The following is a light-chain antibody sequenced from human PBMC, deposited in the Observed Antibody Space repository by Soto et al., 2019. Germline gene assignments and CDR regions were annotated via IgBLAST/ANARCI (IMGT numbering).Light chain of an antibody. CDR2: EVN. CDR1: SSDVGSYYP. Sequence: QSVLTQPASMSGSPGQSITISCTGTSSDVGSYYPVSWFQQHPGKAPKLIIYEVNKRPSGVSDRFSGSKSGNTASLTISGLQAADEAEYYCCSYAGVTTFFVFGTGTKLTVL. CDR3: CSYAGVTTFFV. V-gene: IGLV2-23*02. J-gene: IGLJ1*01.